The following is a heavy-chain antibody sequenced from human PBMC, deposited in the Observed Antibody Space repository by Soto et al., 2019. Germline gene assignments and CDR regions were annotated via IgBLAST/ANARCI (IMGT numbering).Heavy chain of an antibody. V-gene: IGHV4-59*11. Sequence: SETLSLTCTVSGGSISSHGWSWIRQPPGKGLEWIGYIYYSGSTDYNPSLKSRVTISVDTSKNLFSLKLSSVTAADTAVYYCARGLGDIVVVPAAKGLYYMDVWGKGTTVTVSS. D-gene: IGHD2-2*01. CDR3: ARGLGDIVVVPAAKGLYYMDV. J-gene: IGHJ6*03. CDR1: GGSISSHG. CDR2: IYYSGST.